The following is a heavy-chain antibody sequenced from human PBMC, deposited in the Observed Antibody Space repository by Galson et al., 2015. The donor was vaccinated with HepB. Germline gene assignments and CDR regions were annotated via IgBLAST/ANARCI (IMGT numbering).Heavy chain of an antibody. D-gene: IGHD3-9*01. CDR1: GYTFTSYY. J-gene: IGHJ4*02. Sequence: SVKVSCKASGYTFTSYYMHWVRQAPGQGLEWMGIINPSGGSTSYAQKFQGRVTMTRDTSTSTVYMELSSLRSEDTAVYYCARDPNFFDWLLYTLDYWGQGTLVTVSS. CDR3: ARDPNFFDWLLYTLDY. V-gene: IGHV1-46*01. CDR2: INPSGGST.